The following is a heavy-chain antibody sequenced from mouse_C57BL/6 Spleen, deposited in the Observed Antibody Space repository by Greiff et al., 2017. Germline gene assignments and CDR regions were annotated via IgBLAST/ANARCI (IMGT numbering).Heavy chain of an antibody. J-gene: IGHJ3*01. V-gene: IGHV5-17*01. CDR2: ISSGSSTI. Sequence: EVQRVESGGGLVKPGGSLKLSCAASGFTFSDYGMHWVRQAPEKGLEWVAYISSGSSTIYYADTVKGRFTISRDNAKNTLFLQMTSLRSEDTAMYYCASDPLYYGQTWFAYWGQGTLVTVSA. D-gene: IGHD2-1*01. CDR1: GFTFSDYG. CDR3: ASDPLYYGQTWFAY.